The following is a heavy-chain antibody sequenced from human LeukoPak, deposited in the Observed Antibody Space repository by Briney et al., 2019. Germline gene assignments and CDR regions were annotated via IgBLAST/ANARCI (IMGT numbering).Heavy chain of an antibody. CDR2: ISGSGSST. V-gene: IGHV3-23*01. Sequence: GGSLRLSCAASGFTFSNYDMGWVRQAPGEGLEWVSSISGSGSSTYYADSVKGRFTISRDNPKNAQYLQMSSLRAKDTAVYYCAKAIAATGRWWIFDYWGQGTLVTVSS. CDR3: AKAIAATGRWWIFDY. J-gene: IGHJ4*02. D-gene: IGHD6-13*01. CDR1: GFTFSNYD.